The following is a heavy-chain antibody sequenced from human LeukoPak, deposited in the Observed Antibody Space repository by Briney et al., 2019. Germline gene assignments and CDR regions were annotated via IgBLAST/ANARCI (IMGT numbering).Heavy chain of an antibody. J-gene: IGHJ4*02. V-gene: IGHV3-9*01. Sequence: GGSLRLYCAASGFTFDDYAMHWVRQAPGKGLEWVSGISWNSGSIGYADSVKGRFTISRDNAKNSLYLQMNSLRAEDTALYYCAKSQLLYRTQFDYWGQGTLVTVSS. CDR2: ISWNSGSI. D-gene: IGHD2-2*02. CDR3: AKSQLLYRTQFDY. CDR1: GFTFDDYA.